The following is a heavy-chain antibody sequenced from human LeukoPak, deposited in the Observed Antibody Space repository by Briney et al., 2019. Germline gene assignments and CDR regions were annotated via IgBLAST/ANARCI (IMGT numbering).Heavy chain of an antibody. CDR1: GYTFTSYA. Sequence: ASVTVSCTASGYTFTSYAMNWVRQAPGQGLEWMRWINTNTGNPTYAQGFTGRFVFSLDTSVSTAYLQISSLKAEDTAVYYCARETSGWPNWFDPWGQGTLVTVSS. J-gene: IGHJ5*02. CDR3: ARETSGWPNWFDP. D-gene: IGHD3-22*01. CDR2: INTNTGNP. V-gene: IGHV7-4-1*02.